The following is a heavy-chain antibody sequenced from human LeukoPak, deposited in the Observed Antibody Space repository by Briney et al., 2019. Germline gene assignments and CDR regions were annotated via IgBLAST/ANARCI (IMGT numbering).Heavy chain of an antibody. CDR2: VRSKAYGGTT. CDR3: TRGYCSGGSCFRAFDI. D-gene: IGHD2-15*01. V-gene: IGHV3-49*04. CDR1: GFTFCDYA. J-gene: IGHJ3*02. Sequence: PGGSLRLSCTPSGFTFCDYAMSWVRQAPGKGLEWVGFVRSKAYGGTTEYAASVKGRFTISRDDSKSIAYLEMNSLKTEDTAEYSCTRGYCSGGSCFRAFDIWGQGTMVTVSS.